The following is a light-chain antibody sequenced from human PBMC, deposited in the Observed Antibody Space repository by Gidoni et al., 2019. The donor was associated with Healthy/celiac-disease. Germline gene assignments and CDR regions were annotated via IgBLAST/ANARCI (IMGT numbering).Light chain of an antibody. J-gene: IGKJ1*01. Sequence: IVLTQSPGTLSLSHGERATLSCRASQSVSSTYLAGYQQKPGQAPRLLIYGASSRAPGIPDRFSGSGSGTDFTLTISRLEPEDFAVYYCQQYGSSPRTFXXXTKVEIK. CDR2: GAS. CDR3: QQYGSSPRT. V-gene: IGKV3-20*01. CDR1: QSVSSTY.